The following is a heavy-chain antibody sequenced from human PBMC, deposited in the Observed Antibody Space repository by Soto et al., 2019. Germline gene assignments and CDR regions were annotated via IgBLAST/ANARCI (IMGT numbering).Heavy chain of an antibody. CDR2: ISGSGGST. CDR3: AKDQDTSGDLLCDY. Sequence: GGSLRLSCAASGFTFSSYAMNWVRQAPGKGLEWVSAISGSGGSTYYADSVKGRFTISRDNSKNTLYLQMNSLRAEDTAVYYCAKDQDTSGDLLCDYWGQGTLVTVSS. D-gene: IGHD6-19*01. V-gene: IGHV3-23*01. CDR1: GFTFSSYA. J-gene: IGHJ4*02.